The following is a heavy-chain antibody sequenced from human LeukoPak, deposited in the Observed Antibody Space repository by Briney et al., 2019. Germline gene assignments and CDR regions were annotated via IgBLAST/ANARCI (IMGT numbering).Heavy chain of an antibody. D-gene: IGHD3-3*01. Sequence: GGSLRLSCAASAFSFSSYGMNWVRQAPGKGLEWISYISSSGNSKYYADSVKRRFTVSRDNVWKSLYLQMDSLRAEDTAVYYCARRITISGVGYYMDVWGKGTTVTVSS. CDR2: ISSSGNSK. V-gene: IGHV3-48*01. CDR3: ARRITISGVGYYMDV. J-gene: IGHJ6*03. CDR1: AFSFSSYG.